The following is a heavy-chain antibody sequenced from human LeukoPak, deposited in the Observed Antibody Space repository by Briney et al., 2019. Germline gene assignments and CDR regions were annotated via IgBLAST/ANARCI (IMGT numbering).Heavy chain of an antibody. V-gene: IGHV3-21*01. CDR3: TRDGSGWSRDS. CDR2: ITSSGPYM. Sequence: GGSLRLSCAASGFPFTNYRMSWVRQAPGKGLEWVATITSSGPYMYYADSLEGRFTISRDNAKNSVFLQMDSLRAEDTAVYYCTRDGSGWSRDSWGQGTLVTVSS. CDR1: GFPFTNYR. J-gene: IGHJ4*02. D-gene: IGHD6-19*01.